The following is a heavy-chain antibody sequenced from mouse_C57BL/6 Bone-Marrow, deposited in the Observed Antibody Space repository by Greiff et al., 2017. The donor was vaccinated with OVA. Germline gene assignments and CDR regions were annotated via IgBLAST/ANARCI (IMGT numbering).Heavy chain of an antibody. CDR3: ARKATTVSMDY. CDR1: GFTFSDYG. V-gene: IGHV5-17*01. CDR2: ISSGSSTI. Sequence: DVQLVESGGGLVKPGGSLKLSCAASGFTFSDYGMHWVRQAPEKGLEWVAYISSGSSTIYYADTVKGRFTISRDNAKNTLFLQMTSLRSEDTAMYYCARKATTVSMDYWGQGTSVTVSS. J-gene: IGHJ4*01. D-gene: IGHD1-1*01.